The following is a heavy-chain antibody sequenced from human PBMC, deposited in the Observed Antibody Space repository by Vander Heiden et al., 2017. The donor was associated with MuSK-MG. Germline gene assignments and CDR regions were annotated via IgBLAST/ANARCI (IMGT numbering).Heavy chain of an antibody. CDR3: AKGYGSSTSCFDY. J-gene: IGHJ4*02. CDR1: GGSISSFY. CDR2: IYYSGST. V-gene: IGHV4-59*08. D-gene: IGHD2-2*01. Sequence: QVQLQESGPGLVKPSETLSLTCTVSGGSISSFYWAWIRQPPGKGLEWIGYIYYSGSTNYNPALKSRVTISVDTSKNQFSLKMKSVTAADTAVYYYAKGYGSSTSCFDYWGQGTLVTVSS.